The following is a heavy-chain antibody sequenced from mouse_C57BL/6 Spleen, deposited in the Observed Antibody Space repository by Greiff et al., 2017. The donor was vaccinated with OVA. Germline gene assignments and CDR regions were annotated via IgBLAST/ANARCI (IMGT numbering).Heavy chain of an antibody. J-gene: IGHJ4*01. Sequence: VQLKQSGTVLARPGASVKMSCKTSGYTFTSYWMHWVKQRPGQGLEWIGAIYPGNSDTSYNQKFKGKAKLTAVTSASTAYMELSSLTNEDSAVYYCTRGTTVVVPYAMDYWGQGTSVTVSS. CDR2: IYPGNSDT. CDR1: GYTFTSYW. CDR3: TRGTTVVVPYAMDY. D-gene: IGHD1-1*01. V-gene: IGHV1-5*01.